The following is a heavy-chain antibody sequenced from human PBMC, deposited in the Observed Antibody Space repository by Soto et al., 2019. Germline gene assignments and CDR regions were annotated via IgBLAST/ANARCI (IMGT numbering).Heavy chain of an antibody. CDR2: IIPIFGTA. Sequence: SVKVSCKASGGTFSSYAISWVRQAPGQGLEWMGGIIPIFGTANYAQKFQGRVTITADESTSTAYMELSSLRSEDTAVYYCARLYYYDSSGYDNPDYWGQGTLVTVSS. V-gene: IGHV1-69*13. CDR1: GGTFSSYA. CDR3: ARLYYYDSSGYDNPDY. D-gene: IGHD3-22*01. J-gene: IGHJ4*02.